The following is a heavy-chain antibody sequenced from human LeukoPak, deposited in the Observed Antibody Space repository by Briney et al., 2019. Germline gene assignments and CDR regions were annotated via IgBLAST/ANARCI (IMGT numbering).Heavy chain of an antibody. J-gene: IGHJ4*02. Sequence: ASVKVSCKFSGYTLTELSMHWVRQAPGKGLEWMGGFDPEDGETIYAQKFQGRVTMTEDTSTDTAYMELSSLRSEDTAVYYCATDPDGSSWPDYWGQGTLVTVSS. D-gene: IGHD6-13*01. CDR3: ATDPDGSSWPDY. V-gene: IGHV1-24*01. CDR2: FDPEDGET. CDR1: GYTLTELS.